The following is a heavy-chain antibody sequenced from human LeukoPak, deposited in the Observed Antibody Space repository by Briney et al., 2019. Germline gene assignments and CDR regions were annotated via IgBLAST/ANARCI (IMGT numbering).Heavy chain of an antibody. V-gene: IGHV1-69*13. CDR3: ARRGYCSSTSCSGVYYFDY. D-gene: IGHD2-2*01. J-gene: IGHJ4*02. Sequence: GASVKVSCKASGGTFSSYAISWVRQAPGQGLEWMGGIIPIFGTANYAQKFQGRVTITADESTSTAYMELSSLRSEDMAVYYCARRGYCSSTSCSGVYYFDYWGQGTLVTVSS. CDR1: GGTFSSYA. CDR2: IIPIFGTA.